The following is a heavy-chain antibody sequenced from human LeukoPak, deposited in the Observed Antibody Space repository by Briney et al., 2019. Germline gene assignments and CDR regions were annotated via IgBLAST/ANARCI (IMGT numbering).Heavy chain of an antibody. V-gene: IGHV5-51*01. Sequence: GESLQISCQGSGYSFTSYWIGWVRQLPGKGLEWMGIIYPGDSDTRYSPSFQGQVTISADKSISTAYLQWSSLKASDTAMYYCSRPADEDYYGPFDYWGQGTLVTVSS. J-gene: IGHJ4*02. CDR1: GYSFTSYW. CDR3: SRPADEDYYGPFDY. D-gene: IGHD3-10*01. CDR2: IYPGDSDT.